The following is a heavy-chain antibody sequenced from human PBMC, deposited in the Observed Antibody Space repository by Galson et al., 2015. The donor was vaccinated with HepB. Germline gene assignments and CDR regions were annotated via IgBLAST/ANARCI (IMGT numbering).Heavy chain of an antibody. CDR3: ARPMMYGSTWVHAFDI. V-gene: IGHV1-69*13. D-gene: IGHD2-8*01. Sequence: SVKVSCKASGGTFSSYAISWVRQAPGQGLEWMGGNIPIFGTANYAQKFQGRVTITADESTSTAYMELSSMRSEDTDVYYCARPMMYGSTWVHAFDIWGQGTMVTCSS. J-gene: IGHJ3*02. CDR2: NIPIFGTA. CDR1: GGTFSSYA.